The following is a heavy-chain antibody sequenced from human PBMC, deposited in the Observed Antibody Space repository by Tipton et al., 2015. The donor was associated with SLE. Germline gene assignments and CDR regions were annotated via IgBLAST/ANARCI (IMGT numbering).Heavy chain of an antibody. CDR1: GFTFSIFG. Sequence: SLRLSCAASGFTFSIFGMHWVRQAPGKGLEWVAFIWSDGRETYFADSVKGRFTISRDNSKDRLFLQMDILRPEDTALYYCGKGATGSSWGQIDTWGQGALVTVSS. CDR3: GKGATGSSWGQIDT. D-gene: IGHD6-13*01. V-gene: IGHV3-30*02. CDR2: IWSDGRET. J-gene: IGHJ5*02.